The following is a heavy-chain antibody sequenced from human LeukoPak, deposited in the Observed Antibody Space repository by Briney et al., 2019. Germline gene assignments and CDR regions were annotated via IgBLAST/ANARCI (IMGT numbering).Heavy chain of an antibody. V-gene: IGHV4-39*01. CDR2: VYYTGIT. J-gene: IGHJ6*03. D-gene: IGHD3-22*01. CDR3: ARQVRSPVVMFMDV. CDR1: GGSLSTSTYN. Sequence: PSETLSLTCTVAGGSLSTSTYNWGWIRQPPGKGLEWIGSVYYTGITYYNPSVESRVTISVDTSKNHFSLELNSVTAADTGVYVCARQVRSPVVMFMDVWGKGTTVIVSS.